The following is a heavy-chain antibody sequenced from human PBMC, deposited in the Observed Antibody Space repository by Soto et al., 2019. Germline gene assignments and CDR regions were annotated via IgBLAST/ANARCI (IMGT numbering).Heavy chain of an antibody. Sequence: QTLSLTCAISGDSVSSNTASWNWIRQSPSRGLEWLGRTYFRSKWYNDYAVSVKSRIIINPDTSNNQFSLQLNSVTPEDTAVYFCAKGDNLGPKTGYAFDPWGQGIMVTLSS. V-gene: IGHV6-1*01. CDR2: TYFRSKWYN. D-gene: IGHD5-12*01. CDR3: AKGDNLGPKTGYAFDP. J-gene: IGHJ5*02. CDR1: GDSVSSNTAS.